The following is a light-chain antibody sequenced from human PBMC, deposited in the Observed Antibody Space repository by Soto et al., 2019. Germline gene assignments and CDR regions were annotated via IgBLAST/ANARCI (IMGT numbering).Light chain of an antibody. CDR1: NSDVGAYNY. CDR2: EIN. V-gene: IGLV2-8*01. CDR3: SSFAGSNNFPYV. J-gene: IGLJ1*01. Sequence: QSVLTQPASMSGSPGQSITISCTGTNSDVGAYNYVSWYQQHPGKAPKLMIYEINKRPSGAPDRFSGSKSGNTASLTVSGLQAEDEADYYCSSFAGSNNFPYVFGTGTKVTVL.